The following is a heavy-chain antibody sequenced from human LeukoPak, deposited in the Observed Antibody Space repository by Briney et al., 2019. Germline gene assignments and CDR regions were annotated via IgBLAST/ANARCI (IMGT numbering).Heavy chain of an antibody. CDR1: GGSISSSNW. CDR3: ARGHDSIKTFGEVIKSRTRWFDP. CDR2: IYHSGRT. D-gene: IGHD3-3*01. J-gene: IGHJ5*02. V-gene: IGHV4-4*02. Sequence: SETLSLTCTVSGGSISSSNWWSWVRQPPGKGLEWIGEIYHSGRTNYNPSLKSRVTISLDTSRNQFSLKLNSVTAADTAVYYCARGHDSIKTFGEVIKSRTRWFDPWGQGTLVTVSS.